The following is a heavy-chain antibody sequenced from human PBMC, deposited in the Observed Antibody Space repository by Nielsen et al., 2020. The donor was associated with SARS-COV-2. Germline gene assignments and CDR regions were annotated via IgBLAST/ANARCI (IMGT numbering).Heavy chain of an antibody. CDR2: VYHSGAT. V-gene: IGHV4-4*02. CDR3: TRVSADGWLSDS. Sequence: SETLSLTCAVFGGSVNTHAWWSWVRQAPGKGLEWIGEVYHSGATNYNPSLRSRVTLSMDKSRNQFSLKMTAVTAADTAVYYCTRVSADGWLSDSWGQGALVTVSS. J-gene: IGHJ4*02. CDR1: GGSVNTHAW. D-gene: IGHD6-13*01.